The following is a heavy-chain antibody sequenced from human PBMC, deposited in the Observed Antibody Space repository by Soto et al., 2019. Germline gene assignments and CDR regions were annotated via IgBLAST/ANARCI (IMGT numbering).Heavy chain of an antibody. V-gene: IGHV4-39*01. CDR1: GGSISSSSYY. Sequence: SETLSLTCTVSGGSISSSSYYWGWIRQPPGKGLEWIGSIYYSGSTYYNPSLKSRVTISVDTSKNQFSLKLSSVTAADTAVYYCARGIRYCSSTSCYDDHGAPTDYWGQGTLVTVSS. J-gene: IGHJ4*02. D-gene: IGHD2-2*01. CDR3: ARGIRYCSSTSCYDDHGAPTDY. CDR2: IYYSGST.